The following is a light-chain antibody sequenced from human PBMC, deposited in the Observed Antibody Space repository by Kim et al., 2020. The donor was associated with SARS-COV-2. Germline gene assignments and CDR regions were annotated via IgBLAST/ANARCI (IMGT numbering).Light chain of an antibody. Sequence: LSPGERVTLSCRASQSISRYLAWYQQKPGQAPRLLLYDVSNRATGIPARFSGRGSGTDFTLTISSLEPEDFAVYYCQQRSAWPLTFGGGTKVDIK. CDR3: QQRSAWPLT. CDR1: QSISRY. CDR2: DVS. J-gene: IGKJ4*01. V-gene: IGKV3-11*01.